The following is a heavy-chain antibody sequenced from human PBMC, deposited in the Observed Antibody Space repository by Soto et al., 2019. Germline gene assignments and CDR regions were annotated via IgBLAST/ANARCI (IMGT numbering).Heavy chain of an antibody. CDR3: AKGNDVTVIGAFDS. J-gene: IGHJ4*02. CDR2: ISSSGGGT. Sequence: EVQLLESGGGLVQPGGSLRLSCAAPGFIFSSYAMSWVRQAPGKGLEWVSGISSSGGGTYYADSVEGRFTISRDNSKNTLYLQMNSLRAEDTAAYYCAKGNDVTVIGAFDSWGQGTLVTVSS. V-gene: IGHV3-23*01. CDR1: GFIFSSYA. D-gene: IGHD2-21*02.